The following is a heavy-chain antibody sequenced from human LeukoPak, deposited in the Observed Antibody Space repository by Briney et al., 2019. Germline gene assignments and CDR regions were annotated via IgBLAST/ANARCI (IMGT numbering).Heavy chain of an antibody. Sequence: GGSLRLSCTASGFTFGDYAMSWVRQAPGKGLEWVGFIRSKTHGGTTEYAASVKGEFTISRDDSKSIAYLQMNSLKTEDTAVYYCTRGQNYYGSGYYMDVWGKGTTVTVSS. V-gene: IGHV3-49*04. J-gene: IGHJ6*03. CDR3: TRGQNYYGSGYYMDV. D-gene: IGHD3-10*01. CDR2: IRSKTHGGTT. CDR1: GFTFGDYA.